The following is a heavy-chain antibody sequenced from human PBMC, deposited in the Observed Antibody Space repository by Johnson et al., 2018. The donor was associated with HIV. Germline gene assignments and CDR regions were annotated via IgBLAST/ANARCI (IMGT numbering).Heavy chain of an antibody. D-gene: IGHD4-11*01. CDR1: GFTFDDYG. CDR2: IHWNGGST. Sequence: VQLVESGGRVVRPGGSLRLSCVASGFTFDDYGMSWVRQAPGKGLEWVSGIHWNGGSTGYAESVKGRFTISRDNAKNSLYLQMNSLRAEDTALYYCASDTYSTDACDIWGQGTMVTVSS. J-gene: IGHJ3*02. V-gene: IGHV3-20*04. CDR3: ASDTYSTDACDI.